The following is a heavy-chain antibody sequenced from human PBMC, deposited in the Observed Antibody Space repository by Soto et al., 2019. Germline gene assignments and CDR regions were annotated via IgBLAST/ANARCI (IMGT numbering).Heavy chain of an antibody. J-gene: IGHJ5*01. V-gene: IGHV4-59*01. Sequence: SETLSLTCTASGVSINNNYWSWVRQPPGKGLEWIGYIYFSGITNYNPSLKSRVSISVDTSKDQVSLKLTSVTAADTAMYYCARGTFAYSGENKRYNGDAFDFWSPGTVETDS. CDR1: GVSINNNY. D-gene: IGHD3-3*01. CDR2: IYFSGIT. CDR3: ARGTFAYSGENKRYNGDAFDFWSPGTVETDS.